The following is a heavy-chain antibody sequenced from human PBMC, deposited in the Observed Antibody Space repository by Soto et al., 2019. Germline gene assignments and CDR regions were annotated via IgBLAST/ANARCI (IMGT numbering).Heavy chain of an antibody. D-gene: IGHD5-18*01. CDR1: GGSISSYY. Sequence: QVQLQESGPGLVKPSETLSLTCTVSGGSISSYYWSWIRQSPGKGLEWIGYIYYSGSTKYNPSLRSRVTRSVDTSTNQFSLKLSSVTAADTAVYYCARGRGDTAMAWYYWGQGTLVTVSS. J-gene: IGHJ4*02. CDR3: ARGRGDTAMAWYY. CDR2: IYYSGST. V-gene: IGHV4-59*01.